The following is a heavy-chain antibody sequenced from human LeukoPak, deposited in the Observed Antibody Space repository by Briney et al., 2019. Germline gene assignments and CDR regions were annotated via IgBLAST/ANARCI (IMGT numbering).Heavy chain of an antibody. V-gene: IGHV4-61*01. Sequence: PSETLSLTCTVSGGSVSSGSYYWSWIRQPPGKGLEWIGYIYYSGSTNYNPSLKSRVTISVDTSKNQFSLNLSSVTAADTAVYYCARDLAPWGQGTLVTVSS. D-gene: IGHD3-16*01. CDR2: IYYSGST. CDR3: ARDLAP. J-gene: IGHJ5*02. CDR1: GGSVSSGSYY.